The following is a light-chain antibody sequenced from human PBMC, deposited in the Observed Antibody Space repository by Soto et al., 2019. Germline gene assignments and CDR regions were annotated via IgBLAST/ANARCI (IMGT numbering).Light chain of an antibody. V-gene: IGKV1-9*01. J-gene: IGKJ4*01. CDR1: QGISSY. CDR2: AAS. CDR3: QQHNNYPF. Sequence: DIQLTQSPSFLSASVGDRVTITCRASQGISSYLAWYQQKPGKAPELLIFAASTLQSGVPSRFSGSGSGTEFTLTISSLQPEDFATYFCQQHNNYPFFGGGTKVEIK.